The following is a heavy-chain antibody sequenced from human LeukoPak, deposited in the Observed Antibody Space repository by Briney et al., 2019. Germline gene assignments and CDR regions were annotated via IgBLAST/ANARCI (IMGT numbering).Heavy chain of an antibody. CDR2: IIPIFGTA. V-gene: IGHV1-69*13. CDR3: ARSLRWELLPFDY. Sequence: GASVKVSCKASGGTFSSYAISWVRQAPGQGLEWMGGIIPIFGTANYAQKFQGRVTITADESTSTAYMELSSLRSEDTAVYYCARSLRWELLPFDYWGQGTLVTVSS. J-gene: IGHJ4*02. D-gene: IGHD1-26*01. CDR1: GGTFSSYA.